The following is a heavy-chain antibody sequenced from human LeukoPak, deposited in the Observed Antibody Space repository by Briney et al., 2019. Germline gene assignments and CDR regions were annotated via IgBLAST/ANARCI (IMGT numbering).Heavy chain of an antibody. V-gene: IGHV3-7*01. CDR2: IKQDGSEK. CDR3: ARERQWLTH. Sequence: GGSLRLSCAASGFTFSTYGMNWVRQAPGKGLEWVANIKQDGSEKYYVDSVKGRFTISRDNAKNSLYLQMNSLRAEDTAVYYCARERQWLTHWGQGTLVTVSS. D-gene: IGHD6-19*01. CDR1: GFTFSTYG. J-gene: IGHJ4*02.